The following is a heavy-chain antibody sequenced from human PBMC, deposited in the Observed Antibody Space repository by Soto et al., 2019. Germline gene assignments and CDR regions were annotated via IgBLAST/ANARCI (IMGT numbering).Heavy chain of an antibody. D-gene: IGHD3-22*01. Sequence: GASVKVSCKASGYTFTSYGISWVRQAPGQGLEWMGWISAYNGNTNYAQKLQGRVTMTTDTSTSTAYMELRSLRSEDTAVYYCAKDTYYHDRSGYYIFDYWGQGTPVTVSS. CDR1: GYTFTSYG. V-gene: IGHV1-18*01. CDR3: AKDTYYHDRSGYYIFDY. CDR2: ISAYNGNT. J-gene: IGHJ4*02.